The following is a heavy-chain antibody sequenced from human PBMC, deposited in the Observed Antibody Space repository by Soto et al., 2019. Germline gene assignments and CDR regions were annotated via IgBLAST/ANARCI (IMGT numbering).Heavy chain of an antibody. J-gene: IGHJ5*02. Sequence: ASVKVSCKASGYTFTSYYMHWVRQAPGQGLEWMGIINPSGGSTSYAQKFQGRVTMTRDTSTSTVYMELSSLRSEDTAVYYCARGGFYEYSTSNWFDPWGQGTLVTVPQ. CDR2: INPSGGST. V-gene: IGHV1-46*03. CDR1: GYTFTSYY. CDR3: ARGGFYEYSTSNWFDP. D-gene: IGHD6-6*01.